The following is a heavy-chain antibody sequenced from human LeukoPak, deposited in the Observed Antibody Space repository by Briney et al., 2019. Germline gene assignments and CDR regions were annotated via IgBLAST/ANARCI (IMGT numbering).Heavy chain of an antibody. CDR3: ARDKRLWFGDIYYYMDV. D-gene: IGHD3-10*01. CDR2: INPSGGST. J-gene: IGHJ6*03. CDR1: GYTFTSYY. Sequence: ASVKVSCKASGYTFTSYYMHWVRQAPGQGLEWMGIINPSGGSTSYAQKFQGRGTMTRDMSTSTVYMELSSLRSEDTAVYYCARDKRLWFGDIYYYMDVWGKGTTVTVSS. V-gene: IGHV1-46*01.